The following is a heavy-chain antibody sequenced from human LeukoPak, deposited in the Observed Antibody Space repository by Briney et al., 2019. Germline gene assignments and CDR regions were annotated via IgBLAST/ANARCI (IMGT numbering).Heavy chain of an antibody. CDR1: GGSISSGSYD. CDR2: IYTSGST. J-gene: IGHJ4*02. Sequence: PSETLSLTCTVSGGSISSGSYDWYWIRQPAGKGLEWIGHIYTSGSTNYNPSLKSRVTISVDTSKNQFSLKLTSVTAADTAVYYCTKGRGIWGQGILVTVSS. CDR3: TKGRGI. D-gene: IGHD3-10*01. V-gene: IGHV4-61*09.